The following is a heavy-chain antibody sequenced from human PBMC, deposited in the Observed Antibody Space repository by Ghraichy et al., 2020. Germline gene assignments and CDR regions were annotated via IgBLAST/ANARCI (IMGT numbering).Heavy chain of an antibody. D-gene: IGHD3-3*01. CDR1: GFTFSSYS. CDR2: ISSSSSTI. J-gene: IGHJ3*02. CDR3: AGSSITIFGVVMSHAFDI. Sequence: GESLNISCAASGFTFSSYSMNWVRQAPGKGLEWVSYISSSSSTIYYADSVKGRFTISRDNAKNSLYLQMNSLRAEDTAVYYCAGSSITIFGVVMSHAFDIWGQGTMVTVSS. V-gene: IGHV3-48*01.